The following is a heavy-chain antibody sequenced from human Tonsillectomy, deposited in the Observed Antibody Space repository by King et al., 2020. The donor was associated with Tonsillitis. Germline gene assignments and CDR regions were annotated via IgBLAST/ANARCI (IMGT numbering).Heavy chain of an antibody. J-gene: IGHJ4*02. CDR2: ISGSAGDT. Sequence: VQLVESGGGLVQSGGSLRLSCAVSGFTFSDYAMSWVRQAPGKGLEWVSTISGSAGDTFYADSVKGRFTISRDNSKNTLSLQLNSLRADDTAVYYCAKSQGVTFDYWGQGTLVTVSS. CDR3: AKSQGVTFDY. CDR1: GFTFSDYA. D-gene: IGHD3-3*01. V-gene: IGHV3-23*04.